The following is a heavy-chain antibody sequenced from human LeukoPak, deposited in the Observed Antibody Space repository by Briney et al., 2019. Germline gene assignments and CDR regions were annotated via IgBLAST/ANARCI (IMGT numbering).Heavy chain of an antibody. Sequence: LSLTCTVSGGSISHYYWSWIRQPPGKGLEWVAVISYDGSNKYYADSVKGRFTISRDNSKNTLYLQMNSLRAEDTAVYYCARDLWGVGATALDYWGQGTLVTVSS. CDR2: ISYDGSNK. D-gene: IGHD1-26*01. CDR3: ARDLWGVGATALDY. CDR1: GGSISHYY. J-gene: IGHJ4*02. V-gene: IGHV3-30*03.